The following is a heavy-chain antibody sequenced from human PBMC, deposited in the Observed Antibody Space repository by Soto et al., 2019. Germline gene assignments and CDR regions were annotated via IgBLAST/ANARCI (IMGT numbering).Heavy chain of an antibody. CDR1: GFTFTTYL. CDR2: IRQDGGAQ. Sequence: GGSLRLSCVASGFTFTTYLMSWVRQAPGKGLEWVANIRQDGGAQYYVDSVKGRFTISRDNAKNSVYLQMDSLRAEDTAVYYCVRGGHGSGSYLGSYWGQGLLVAVSS. J-gene: IGHJ4*02. D-gene: IGHD3-10*01. V-gene: IGHV3-7*03. CDR3: VRGGHGSGSYLGSY.